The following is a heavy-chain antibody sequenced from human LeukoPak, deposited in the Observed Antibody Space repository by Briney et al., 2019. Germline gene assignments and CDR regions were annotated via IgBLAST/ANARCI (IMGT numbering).Heavy chain of an antibody. V-gene: IGHV3-30*02. CDR1: GFTFSSYS. CDR2: IRYDGSNK. D-gene: IGHD3-9*01. Sequence: PGGSLRLSCAASGFTFSSYSMNWVRQAPGKGLEWVAFIRYDGSNKYYADSVKGRFTISRDNSKNTLYLQMNSLRAEDTAVYYCACPPEDDILTGYSYWGQGTLVTVSS. J-gene: IGHJ4*02. CDR3: ACPPEDDILTGYSY.